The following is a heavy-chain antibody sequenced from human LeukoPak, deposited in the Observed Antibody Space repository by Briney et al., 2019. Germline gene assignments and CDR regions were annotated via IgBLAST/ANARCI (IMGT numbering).Heavy chain of an antibody. CDR2: LYWDDDK. D-gene: IGHD1-20*01. CDR3: AHWITGTLRYYFDF. V-gene: IGHV2-5*02. J-gene: IGHJ4*02. Sequence: SGPTMVNPTQTLTLTWTFSGFSLSTSGVGVGWIRQPPAQTLVWLALLYWDDDKRYSPCLQTWVTITKDTSKNQVLLTMTHMDPVDTATYSCAHWITGTLRYYFDFGGLGTLVTVSP. CDR1: GFSLSTSGVG.